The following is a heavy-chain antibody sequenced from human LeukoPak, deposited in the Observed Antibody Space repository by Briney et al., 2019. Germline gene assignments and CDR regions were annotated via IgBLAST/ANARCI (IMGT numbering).Heavy chain of an antibody. V-gene: IGHV3-74*01. CDR2: INSDGSST. CDR3: ARDPQWLARLGTFDI. J-gene: IGHJ3*02. CDR1: GFTFSSYW. Sequence: GGSLRLSCAASGFTFSSYWMSWVRQAPGKGLVWVSRINSDGSSTSYADSVKGRFTISRDNAKNTLYLQMNSLRAEDTAVYYCARDPQWLARLGTFDIWGQGTMVTVSS. D-gene: IGHD6-19*01.